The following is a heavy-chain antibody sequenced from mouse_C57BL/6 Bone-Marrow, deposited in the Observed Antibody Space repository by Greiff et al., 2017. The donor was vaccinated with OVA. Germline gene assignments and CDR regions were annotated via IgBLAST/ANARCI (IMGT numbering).Heavy chain of an antibody. CDR2: IDPEDGET. CDR1: GFTITDYY. V-gene: IGHV14-2*01. J-gene: IGHJ2*01. Sequence: EVMLVESGAELVKPGASVKLSCTASGFTITDYYMHWVKQRTEQGLEWIGRIDPEDGETKYAPKFQGKATITADTSSNTAYLQLSSLTSEDTAVYYCASENGYYYFDYWGQGTTLTVSS. CDR3: ASENGYYYFDY. D-gene: IGHD2-3*01.